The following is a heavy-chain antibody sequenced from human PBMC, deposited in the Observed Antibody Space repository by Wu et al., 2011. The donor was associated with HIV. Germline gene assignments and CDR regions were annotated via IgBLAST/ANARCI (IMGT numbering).Heavy chain of an antibody. CDR2: VNPKNGDT. CDR1: GYTFTDYY. D-gene: IGHD4-17*01. J-gene: IGHJ4*02. V-gene: IGHV1-2*02. CDR3: ARSRTDYGTRYLDY. Sequence: VQLVQSGAEVKKPGASVTVSCKASGYTFTDYYMHWVRQAPGQGPEWMGWVNPKNGDTKYEQQFQGRVAMTRDTSFSTAYMELSTLGSDDTAVYYCARSRTDYGTRYLDYWGQGTLVTVSS.